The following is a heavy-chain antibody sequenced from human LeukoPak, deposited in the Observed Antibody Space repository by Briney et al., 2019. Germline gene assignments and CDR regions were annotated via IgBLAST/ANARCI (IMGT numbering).Heavy chain of an antibody. Sequence: PGRSLRLSCAASGFTFSSYSMNWVRQAPGKGLEWVSSISSSSSYIYYADSVKGRFTISRDNAKNSLYLQMNSLRAEDTAVYYCARIKNGKLDYWGQGTLVTVSS. CDR2: ISSSSSYI. D-gene: IGHD2-8*01. CDR3: ARIKNGKLDY. V-gene: IGHV3-21*01. CDR1: GFTFSSYS. J-gene: IGHJ4*02.